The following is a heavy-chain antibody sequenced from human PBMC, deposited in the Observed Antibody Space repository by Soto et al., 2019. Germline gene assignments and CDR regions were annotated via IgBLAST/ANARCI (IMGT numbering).Heavy chain of an antibody. V-gene: IGHV4-4*07. CDR3: ARDSVGISSPGVY. J-gene: IGHJ4*02. CDR2: IYTSGTT. Sequence: QVQLQESGPGLVKPSETLSLTCTVSGGSINGYYWTWIRQPAGKGLEWIGRIYTSGTTSYNPSLKSRVTMSLDTSKNQFSLRLTSVTAADTAVYYCARDSVGISSPGVYWGRGTLVTVYS. D-gene: IGHD1-26*01. CDR1: GGSINGYY.